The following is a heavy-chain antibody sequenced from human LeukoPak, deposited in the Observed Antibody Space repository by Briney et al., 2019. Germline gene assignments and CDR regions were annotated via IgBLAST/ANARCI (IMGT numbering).Heavy chain of an antibody. D-gene: IGHD2-15*01. V-gene: IGHV1-18*01. CDR2: ISGYNGNT. CDR1: GYTFTNYG. CDR3: ARAGSGAYYYYMDV. J-gene: IGHJ6*03. Sequence: ASVKVSCKASGYTFTNYGISWVRQAPGQGLEWMGWISGYNGNTNYGQKLQGGVTMTTDTSTSTVYMELRSLRSDDTAVYYCARAGSGAYYYYMDVWGKGTTVTVSS.